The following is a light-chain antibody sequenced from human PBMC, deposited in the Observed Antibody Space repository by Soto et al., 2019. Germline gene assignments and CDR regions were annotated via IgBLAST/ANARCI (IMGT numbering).Light chain of an antibody. CDR1: QSISSW. J-gene: IGKJ1*01. Sequence: DIQMTQSPSTLSASVGDRVTITCRASQSISSWLAWYQQKPGKAPQLLIYDASSLESGVPSRFSGSGSGTEFTLTISSLQPDDFAPYYCQQYNSYSSPWPFAQGTKVDIK. CDR3: QQYNSYSSPWP. V-gene: IGKV1-5*01. CDR2: DAS.